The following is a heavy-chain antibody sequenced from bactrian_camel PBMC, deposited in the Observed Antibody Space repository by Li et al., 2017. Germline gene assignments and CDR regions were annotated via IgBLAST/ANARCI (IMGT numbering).Heavy chain of an antibody. J-gene: IGHJ4*01. D-gene: IGHD2*01. CDR1: ISAFGDRA. Sequence: HVQLVESGGGLVQVGGSLTLSCTGSISAFGDRAMAWFRQAPGKEREAVSCISWNGGDTAYADSVKGRFTFAQDNAENANAVSLEMNSLKPEDTATYFCNVGLCGTWPPGQDNYWGHGTQVTVS. CDR3: NVGLCGTWPPGQDNY. CDR2: ISWNGGDT. V-gene: IGHV3S63*01.